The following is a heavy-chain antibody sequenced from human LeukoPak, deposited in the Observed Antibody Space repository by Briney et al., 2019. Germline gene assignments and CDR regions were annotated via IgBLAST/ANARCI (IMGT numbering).Heavy chain of an antibody. CDR2: ISSSSSYI. D-gene: IGHD5-18*01. J-gene: IGHJ4*02. Sequence: PGGSLRLSCAASGFTFSSYSMTWVRQAPGKGLEWVSSISSSSSYIYYADSVKGRFTISRDNAKNSLYLQMNSLRAEDTAVYYCARSPDTRGSFDYWGQGTLVTVSS. V-gene: IGHV3-21*01. CDR3: ARSPDTRGSFDY. CDR1: GFTFSSYS.